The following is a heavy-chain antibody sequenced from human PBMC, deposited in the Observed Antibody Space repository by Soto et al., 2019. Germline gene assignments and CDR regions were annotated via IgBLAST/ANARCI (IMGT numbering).Heavy chain of an antibody. V-gene: IGHV4-4*07. J-gene: IGHJ4*02. Sequence: SETLSLTCTVSGGSISSYYWSWIRQPAGKGLEWIGRIYASGSGNYNPSLKSRVTTSVDTSKNQFSLKLSSVTDADTAVYYCATVSAVAYLIEYWGQGTLVTVSS. CDR3: ATVSAVAYLIEY. CDR1: GGSISSYY. D-gene: IGHD6-19*01. CDR2: IYASGSG.